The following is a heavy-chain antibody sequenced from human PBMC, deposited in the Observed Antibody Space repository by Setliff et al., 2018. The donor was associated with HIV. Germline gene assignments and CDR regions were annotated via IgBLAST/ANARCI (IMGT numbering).Heavy chain of an antibody. J-gene: IGHJ4*02. V-gene: IGHV4-34*01. CDR1: GGSFSGYY. CDR3: ARGAYCSGGSCYATLYYFDY. Sequence: SETLSLTCAVYGGSFSGYYWSWIRQPPGKGLEWIGEINHSGSTNYNPSLKSRVTISVDTSKNQFSLKLSSVTAADTAVYYCARGAYCSGGSCYATLYYFDYWGQGTLVTVSS. D-gene: IGHD2-15*01. CDR2: INHSGST.